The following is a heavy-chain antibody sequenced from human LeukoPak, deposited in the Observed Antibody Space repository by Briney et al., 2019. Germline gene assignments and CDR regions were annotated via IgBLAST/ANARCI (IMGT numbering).Heavy chain of an antibody. Sequence: GGSLRLSCAASGFPFSSSAMSWVRQAPGKGLEWVSGLPRSGGDTYYADSVKGRFTISRDNSKNTLHLQMNSLRAEDTAIYYCAKDPTPYGDHPFDYWGQGTLVTVSS. V-gene: IGHV3-23*01. CDR3: AKDPTPYGDHPFDY. CDR1: GFPFSSSA. CDR2: LPRSGGDT. J-gene: IGHJ4*02. D-gene: IGHD4-17*01.